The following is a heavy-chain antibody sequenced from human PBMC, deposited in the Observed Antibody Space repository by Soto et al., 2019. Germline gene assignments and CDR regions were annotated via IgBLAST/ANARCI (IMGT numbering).Heavy chain of an antibody. CDR3: ARDRVVSSQGNYGMDV. D-gene: IGHD3-10*01. J-gene: IGHJ6*02. CDR2: ISAYNGNT. CDR1: GYTFTSYG. Sequence: ASVKVSCKASGYTFTSYGISWVRQAPGQGLEWMGWISAYNGNTNYAQKLQGRVTMTTDTSTSTAYMELRSLRSDDTAVYYCARDRVVSSQGNYGMDVWGQGTKVTVSS. V-gene: IGHV1-18*01.